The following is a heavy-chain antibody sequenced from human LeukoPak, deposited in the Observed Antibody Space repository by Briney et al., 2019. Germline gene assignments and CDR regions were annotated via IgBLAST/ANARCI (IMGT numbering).Heavy chain of an antibody. V-gene: IGHV3-74*01. J-gene: IGHJ5*02. CDR2: INSDGSST. CDR3: ARDKKGYCSSTSCYDDPNWFDP. D-gene: IGHD2-2*01. Sequence: GGSLRLSCAASGFTFSSYGIHWVRQAPGNGLVWLSRINSDGSSTSYADSVKGRFTISRDNAENALYLQMNSLGAVVTAVDYCARDKKGYCSSTSCYDDPNWFDPWGQGTLVTVSS. CDR1: GFTFSSYG.